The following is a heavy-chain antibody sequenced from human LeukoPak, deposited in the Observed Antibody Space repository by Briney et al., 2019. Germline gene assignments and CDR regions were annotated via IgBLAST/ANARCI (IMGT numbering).Heavy chain of an antibody. CDR2: ISSSGSTI. CDR1: GFTFSDYY. Sequence: GGSLRPSCAASGFTFSDYYMSWIRQAPGKGLEWVSYISSSGSTIYYADSVKGRFTISRDNAKNSLYLQMNSLRAEDTAVYYCARASGSMVTSPLVYWGQGTLVTVSS. D-gene: IGHD5-18*01. J-gene: IGHJ4*02. V-gene: IGHV3-11*04. CDR3: ARASGSMVTSPLVY.